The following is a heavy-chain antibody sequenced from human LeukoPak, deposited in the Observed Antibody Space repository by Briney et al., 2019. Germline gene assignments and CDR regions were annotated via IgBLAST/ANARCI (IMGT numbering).Heavy chain of an antibody. J-gene: IGHJ6*03. CDR2: INWNGGST. D-gene: IGHD3-10*01. Sequence: AGGSLRLSCAASGFTFDDYGMSWVRQAPGKGLEWVSGINWNGGSTGYADSVKGRFTISRDNSNNTLFLQMNSLRAEDTAVYYCARYYSSGKYYNTLVVEFYMDVWGKGTTVTISS. CDR1: GFTFDDYG. CDR3: ARYYSSGKYYNTLVVEFYMDV. V-gene: IGHV3-20*04.